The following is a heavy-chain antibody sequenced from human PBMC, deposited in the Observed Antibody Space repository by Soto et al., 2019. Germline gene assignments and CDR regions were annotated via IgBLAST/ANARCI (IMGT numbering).Heavy chain of an antibody. J-gene: IGHJ4*02. CDR2: IDYNGST. D-gene: IGHD4-17*01. CDR1: GGSISSSSYY. CDR3: ARPTRTSTVKGFYFDY. Sequence: QLQLQESGPGLVKPSETLSLTCTVSGGSISSSSYYWGWIRQPPGNGLEWIGSIDYNGSTYYNPSLKIRVTITVDTSKNQFSLKLSAVTAADTAVYYCARPTRTSTVKGFYFDYWGQGTLVTVSS. V-gene: IGHV4-39*01.